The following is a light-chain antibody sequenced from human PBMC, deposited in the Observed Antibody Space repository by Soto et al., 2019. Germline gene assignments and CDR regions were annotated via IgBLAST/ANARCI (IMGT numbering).Light chain of an antibody. CDR3: QQYNTFWT. J-gene: IGKJ1*01. CDR2: DVS. V-gene: IGKV1-5*01. Sequence: DIQMTQSPSTLSASVGDIVTITFRASQIISSWLAWYQQKPGKAPKLLIYDVSTLGTGVPSRFSGSGSGTDFTLTISSLQPDDSATYYCQQYNTFWTFGQGTKVDIK. CDR1: QIISSW.